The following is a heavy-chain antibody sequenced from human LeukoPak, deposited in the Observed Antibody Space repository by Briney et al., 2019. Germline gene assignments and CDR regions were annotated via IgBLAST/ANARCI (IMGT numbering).Heavy chain of an antibody. D-gene: IGHD1-26*01. CDR3: ARGTSYRYDY. Sequence: PGGSLRLSCAASGFTFSSYDMHWVRHTTGQGLEWVSAIGIAGDPYYPGSVKGRFTISRENAKNSLYLQMNSLRAGDTAVYYCARGTSYRYDYWGQGTLVTVSS. V-gene: IGHV3-13*05. J-gene: IGHJ4*02. CDR1: GFTFSSYD. CDR2: IGIAGDP.